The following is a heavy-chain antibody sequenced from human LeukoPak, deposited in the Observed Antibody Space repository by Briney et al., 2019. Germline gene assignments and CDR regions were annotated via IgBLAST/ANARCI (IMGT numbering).Heavy chain of an antibody. CDR2: TRYDGSTK. CDR3: SKDRDSAASHIDV. D-gene: IGHD6-13*01. CDR1: GFTFSSYG. V-gene: IGHV3-30*02. J-gene: IGHJ6*03. Sequence: GGSLRLSCAASGFTFSSYGVHWVRQAPGKGLEWVAFTRYDGSTKYYADSVNGRFTISRDNSKNTLYLQMNSLRAEDTAMYYCSKDRDSAASHIDVWGRGTTVTVSS.